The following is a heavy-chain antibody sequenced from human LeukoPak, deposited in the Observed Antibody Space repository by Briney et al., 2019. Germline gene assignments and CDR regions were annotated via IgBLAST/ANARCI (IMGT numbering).Heavy chain of an antibody. J-gene: IGHJ4*02. CDR3: AKDYYYGSGSYPSPYYFDY. Sequence: GRSLRLSCAASGFTFSSYGMHWVRQAPGKGLEWVAVISYDGSNKYYADSVKGRFTISRDNSKNTLYLQMNSLRAEDTAVYYCAKDYYYGSGSYPSPYYFDYWGQRTLVTVSS. CDR1: GFTFSSYG. CDR2: ISYDGSNK. V-gene: IGHV3-30*18. D-gene: IGHD3-10*01.